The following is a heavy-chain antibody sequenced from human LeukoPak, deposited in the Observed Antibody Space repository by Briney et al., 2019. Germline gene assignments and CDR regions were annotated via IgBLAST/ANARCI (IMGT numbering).Heavy chain of an antibody. D-gene: IGHD6-13*01. J-gene: IGHJ4*02. CDR2: IYYSGST. CDR1: GSSISSYY. V-gene: IGHV4-59*01. Sequence: SETLSLICTVSGSSISSYYWSWIRQPPGKRLVWIGYIYYSGSTNYNPSLKSRVTISLDTSKNQLSLKLRSVTAADTAVYFCARGVTAASGTFDYWGQGTLVTVSS. CDR3: ARGVTAASGTFDY.